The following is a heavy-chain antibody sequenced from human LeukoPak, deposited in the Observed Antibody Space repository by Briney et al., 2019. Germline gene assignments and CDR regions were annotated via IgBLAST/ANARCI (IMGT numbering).Heavy chain of an antibody. Sequence: GGSLRLSCAASGFTLSRFWMSWVRQAPGKGLEWVANIKHDGSEKYYADSVKGRFTISRDNSQNTLYLQMNSLRPEDTAVYYCAKGGASVTRYVDYWGQGTLVTVSS. CDR3: AKGGASVTRYVDY. J-gene: IGHJ4*02. V-gene: IGHV3-7*01. CDR2: IKHDGSEK. D-gene: IGHD4-17*01. CDR1: GFTLSRFW.